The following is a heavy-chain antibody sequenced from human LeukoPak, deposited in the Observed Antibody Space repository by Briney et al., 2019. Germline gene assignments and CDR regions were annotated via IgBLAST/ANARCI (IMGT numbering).Heavy chain of an antibody. CDR3: ARVSGWYVPLWYFDY. CDR2: IYPGDSDT. CDR1: GYSFTSYW. D-gene: IGHD6-19*01. Sequence: GESLKISCKGSGYSFTSYWIGWVRQMPGKGLEWRGIIYPGDSDTRYSPSFQGQVTISADKSISTAYLQWSSLKASDTAMYYCARVSGWYVPLWYFDYWGQGTLVTVSS. V-gene: IGHV5-51*01. J-gene: IGHJ4*02.